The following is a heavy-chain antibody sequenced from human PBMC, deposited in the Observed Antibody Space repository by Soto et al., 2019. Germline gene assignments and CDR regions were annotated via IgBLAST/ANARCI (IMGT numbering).Heavy chain of an antibody. Sequence: VRVCVQASVDTCTDYYMRWVRQAPGQVLEWVGWINPSSCGTNYAPKFQSRVTMTRDTSISTAYMELSRLRSDDTAVYYCARDSITYDAFDIWGQGPMVSVSS. CDR2: INPSSCGT. V-gene: IGHV1-2*02. CDR3: ARDSITYDAFDI. CDR1: VDTCTDYY. J-gene: IGHJ3*02. D-gene: IGHD5-12*01.